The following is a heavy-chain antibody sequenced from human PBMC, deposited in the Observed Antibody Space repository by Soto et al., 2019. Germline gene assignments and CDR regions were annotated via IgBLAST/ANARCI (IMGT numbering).Heavy chain of an antibody. Sequence: SSETLSLTCTVSGGSISSYYWSWIRQPPGKGLEWIGYIYYSGSTNYNPSLKSRVTISVDTSKNQFSLKLSSVTAADTAVYCCARADYDFWSGYATPTLDVWGKGTTVTVSS. V-gene: IGHV4-59*01. CDR3: ARADYDFWSGYATPTLDV. J-gene: IGHJ6*04. CDR1: GGSISSYY. D-gene: IGHD3-3*01. CDR2: IYYSGST.